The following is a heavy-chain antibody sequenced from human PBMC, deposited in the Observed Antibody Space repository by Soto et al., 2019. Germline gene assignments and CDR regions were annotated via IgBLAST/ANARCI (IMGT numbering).Heavy chain of an antibody. J-gene: IGHJ6*03. V-gene: IGHV1-18*01. CDR2: FSAYNGNT. Sequence: QVQLVQSGAEVKKPGASVKVSCKASGYTFTSYGISWVRQAPGQGLEWMGWFSAYNGNTNYAQKLQGRVTMTTDTPTSTAYMELRSLRSDDTAVYYCARPYSSGWPYYYYYYMDVWGKGTTVTVSS. CDR1: GYTFTSYG. CDR3: ARPYSSGWPYYYYYYMDV. D-gene: IGHD6-19*01.